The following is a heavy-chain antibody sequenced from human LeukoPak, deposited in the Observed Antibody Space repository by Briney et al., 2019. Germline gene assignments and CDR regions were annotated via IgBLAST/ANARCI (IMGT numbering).Heavy chain of an antibody. J-gene: IGHJ3*02. CDR1: DYIFTNYW. D-gene: IGHD3-22*01. CDR3: ARRGYGSSGYRDAFDI. V-gene: IGHV5-51*01. Sequence: GESLKISCYGSDYIFTNYWIAWVRQIPGKGLEWMRIIYPGDSDTTYSPPFQGQVTISADKSISTAYLQWSRLKASDTAMYFCARRGYGSSGYRDAFDIWGQGTMVTVSS. CDR2: IYPGDSDT.